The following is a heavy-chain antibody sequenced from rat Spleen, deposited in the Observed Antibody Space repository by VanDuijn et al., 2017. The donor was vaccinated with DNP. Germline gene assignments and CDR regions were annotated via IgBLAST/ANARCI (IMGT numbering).Heavy chain of an antibody. CDR1: GFTFSNYY. J-gene: IGHJ2*01. CDR3: ARSGRSFDY. Sequence: EVQLVESGGGLVQPGRSLKLSCAASGFTFSNYYMAWVRQAPKKGLEWVATISTSGSRTYYPDSVKGRFTISRDNAKNTQYLQMDSLRSEDTATYYCARSGRSFDYWGQGVMVTVSS. V-gene: IGHV5S13*01. D-gene: IGHD5-1*01. CDR2: ISTSGSRT.